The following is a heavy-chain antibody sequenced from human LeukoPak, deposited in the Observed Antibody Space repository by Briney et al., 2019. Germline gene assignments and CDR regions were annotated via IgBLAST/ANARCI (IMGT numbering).Heavy chain of an antibody. CDR3: ARGVVVAARGHYYYMDV. D-gene: IGHD2-15*01. CDR1: GGSISSGSYY. V-gene: IGHV4-61*02. CDR2: IYTSGST. J-gene: IGHJ6*03. Sequence: SETLSLTCTVSGGSISSGSYYWSWIRQPAGKGLEWIGRIYTSGSTNYNPSLNSRVTISVDTSKNQFSLRLSSVTAADTAVYYCARGVVVAARGHYYYMDVWGKGTTVTVSS.